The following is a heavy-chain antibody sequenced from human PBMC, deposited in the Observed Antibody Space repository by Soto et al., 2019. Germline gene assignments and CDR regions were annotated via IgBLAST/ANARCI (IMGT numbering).Heavy chain of an antibody. CDR1: GFTFSSYW. D-gene: IGHD6-13*01. Sequence: PGGSLRLSCAASGFTFSSYWMSWVRQAPGKGLEWVANIKQDGSEKYYVDSVKGRFTISRDNAKNSLYLQMNSLRAEDTAVYYCARVRYSKLYYFDYWGQGTLVTFSS. CDR2: IKQDGSEK. CDR3: ARVRYSKLYYFDY. V-gene: IGHV3-7*03. J-gene: IGHJ4*02.